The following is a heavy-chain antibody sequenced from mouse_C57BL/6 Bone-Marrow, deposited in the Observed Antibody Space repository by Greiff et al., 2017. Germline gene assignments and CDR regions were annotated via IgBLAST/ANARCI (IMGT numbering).Heavy chain of an antibody. J-gene: IGHJ2*01. CDR2: IDPSDSET. V-gene: IGHV1-52*01. CDR1: GYTFTSYW. CDR3: ARGSGYYDYFDY. Sequence: VQLQQPGAELVRPGSSVKLSCKASGYTFTSYWMHWVKQRPIQGLEWIGNIDPSDSETHYNQKFKDKATLTVDKSSSTAYMQLSSLTSEDSAVYYCARGSGYYDYFDYWGQGTTLTVSS. D-gene: IGHD2-3*01.